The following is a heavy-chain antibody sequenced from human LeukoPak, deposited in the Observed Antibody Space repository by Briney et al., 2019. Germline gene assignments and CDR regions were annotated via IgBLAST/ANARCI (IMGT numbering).Heavy chain of an antibody. Sequence: SETLSLTCTVSGGSISSSSYYWGWIRQPPGKGLEWIGSIYYSGSTYYNPSLKSRVTISVDTSKNQFSLKLSSVTAADTAAYYCARGARYDYVWGSPEVLDYWGQGTLVTVSS. CDR1: GGSISSSSYY. CDR3: ARGARYDYVWGSPEVLDY. V-gene: IGHV4-39*01. J-gene: IGHJ4*02. D-gene: IGHD3-16*01. CDR2: IYYSGST.